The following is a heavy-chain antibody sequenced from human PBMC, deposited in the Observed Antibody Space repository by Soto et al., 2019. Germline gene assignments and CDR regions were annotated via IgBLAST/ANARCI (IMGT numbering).Heavy chain of an antibody. V-gene: IGHV3-53*04. CDR3: ARVWADDGSGWSYYYYYMDV. CDR2: IYSGGST. J-gene: IGHJ6*03. CDR1: GFTVSSNY. D-gene: IGHD6-19*01. Sequence: EVQLVESGGGLVQPGGSLRLSCAASGFTVSSNYMSWVRQAPGKGLEWVSVIYSGGSTYYADSVKGRFTISRHNSKNTLYLQMNSLRAEDTAVYYCARVWADDGSGWSYYYYYMDVWGKGTTVTVSS.